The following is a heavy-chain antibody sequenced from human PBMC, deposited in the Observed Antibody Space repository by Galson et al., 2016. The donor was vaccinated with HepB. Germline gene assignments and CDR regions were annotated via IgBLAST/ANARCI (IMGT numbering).Heavy chain of an antibody. D-gene: IGHD5-18*01. CDR2: IKQGGSEK. CDR1: GFTFGGFW. J-gene: IGHJ5*02. Sequence: SLRLSCASSGFTFGGFWMSWVRQAPGKGLQWVATIKQGGSEKCYVDSVRGRFTISRDNPTSSLYVQMNGLRVEDTAVYYCVRSKSMSHRFLGLPRNQRGFNYGSLVFDLWGQGMLVTVSS. CDR3: VRSKSMSHRFLGLPRNQRGFNYGSLVFDL. V-gene: IGHV3-7*03.